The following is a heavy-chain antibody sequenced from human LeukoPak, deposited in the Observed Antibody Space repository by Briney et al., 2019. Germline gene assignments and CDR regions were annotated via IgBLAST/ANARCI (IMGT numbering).Heavy chain of an antibody. Sequence: PSETLSLTCGVYGGSFSGYFWSWIRQTPGTGLEWIGDINHGGTTNYNPPLKSRVTISVDTSKNHYSLKMNSVTAADTAIYYCARVQSSWGGRSFDWLPAFDIWGQGAVVTVSS. CDR2: INHGGTT. CDR1: GGSFSGYF. J-gene: IGHJ3*02. D-gene: IGHD3-9*01. CDR3: ARVQSSWGGRSFDWLPAFDI. V-gene: IGHV4-34*01.